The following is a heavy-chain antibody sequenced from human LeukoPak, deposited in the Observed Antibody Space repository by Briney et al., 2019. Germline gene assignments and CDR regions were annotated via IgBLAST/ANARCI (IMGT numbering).Heavy chain of an antibody. V-gene: IGHV3-30*04. CDR1: GFTFTNYP. J-gene: IGHJ4*02. CDR3: ARDGLRRPPTPYCGGDCPLDY. D-gene: IGHD2-21*02. Sequence: PGGSLRLSCAASGFTFTNYPIHWVRQAPGKGLEWVTVISYDGSTKYYADSVKGRFSISRDNAKNSLYLQMNSLRVEDTAMYYCARDGLRRPPTPYCGGDCPLDYWGQGTLVSVSS. CDR2: ISYDGSTK.